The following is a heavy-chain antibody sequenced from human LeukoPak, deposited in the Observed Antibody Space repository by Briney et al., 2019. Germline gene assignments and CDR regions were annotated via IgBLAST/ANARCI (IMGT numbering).Heavy chain of an antibody. CDR1: GFTVSSNY. V-gene: IGHV3-66*01. CDR2: IYSGGST. CDR3: ARGVDIVATWVLDY. Sequence: PGGSLRLSCAASGFTVSSNYMSWVRQAPGKGLEWVSVIYSGGSTYYADSVKGRFTISRDNSKNTLYLQMNSLRAEDTAVYYCARGVDIVATWVLDYWGQGTLVTVSS. J-gene: IGHJ4*02. D-gene: IGHD5-12*01.